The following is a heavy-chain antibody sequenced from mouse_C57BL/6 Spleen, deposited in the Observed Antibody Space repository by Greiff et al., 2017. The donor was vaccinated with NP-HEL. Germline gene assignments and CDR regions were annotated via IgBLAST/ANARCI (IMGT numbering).Heavy chain of an antibody. V-gene: IGHV1-52*01. Sequence: QVQLQQPGAELVRPGSSVKLSCKASGYTFTSYWMHWVKQRPIQGLEWIGNIDPSDSETHYNQKFKDKATLTVDKSSSTAYMQLSSLTSKDAAVYYCARKNFDVWGTGTTVTVSS. CDR2: IDPSDSET. CDR1: GYTFTSYW. J-gene: IGHJ1*03. CDR3: ARKNFDV.